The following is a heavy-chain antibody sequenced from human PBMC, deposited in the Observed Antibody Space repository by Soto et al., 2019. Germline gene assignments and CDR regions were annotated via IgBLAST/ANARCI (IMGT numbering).Heavy chain of an antibody. Sequence: QVQLVQSGAEVKKPGSSVKVSCKASGGSFGSDTISWVRQAPGQGLEWMGGIIPIFGTANYAQRFQGRVTITADKSTSTAYMELSSLRSEDTAVYYCARAPIVARIYYYYGMDVWGQGTTVTVSS. CDR2: IIPIFGTA. CDR1: GGSFGSDT. CDR3: ARAPIVARIYYYYGMDV. J-gene: IGHJ6*02. V-gene: IGHV1-69*14. D-gene: IGHD5-12*01.